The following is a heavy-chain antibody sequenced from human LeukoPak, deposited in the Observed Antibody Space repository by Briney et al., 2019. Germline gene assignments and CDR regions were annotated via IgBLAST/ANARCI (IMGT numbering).Heavy chain of an antibody. CDR1: GFTFSSYS. CDR2: ITTSSSYI. CDR3: AREMLAAVAAQS. V-gene: IGHV3-21*01. J-gene: IGHJ5*02. D-gene: IGHD6-19*01. Sequence: GGSLGLSCAASGFTFSSYSMNWVRQAPGKGLEWVSSITTSSSYIYYADSVKGRFTISRDNAKNSLYLQMNSLRAEDTAVYYCAREMLAAVAAQSWGQGTLVTVSS.